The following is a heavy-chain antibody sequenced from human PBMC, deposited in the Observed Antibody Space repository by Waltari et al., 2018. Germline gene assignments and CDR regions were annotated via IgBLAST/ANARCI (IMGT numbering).Heavy chain of an antibody. J-gene: IGHJ4*02. Sequence: QVQLQGSGQRLVKPSETLFLTCAMSGDSVNRDRWWTWVRQRPGETLEWIAETFHTGSSHYNPSLQSRVTILLDKSKNQFSLEMKYVTAADTAVYYCARGGEYVWKVWGQGALVIVSS. V-gene: IGHV4-4*02. CDR3: ARGGEYVWKV. D-gene: IGHD3-16*01. CDR1: GDSVNRDRW. CDR2: TFHTGSS.